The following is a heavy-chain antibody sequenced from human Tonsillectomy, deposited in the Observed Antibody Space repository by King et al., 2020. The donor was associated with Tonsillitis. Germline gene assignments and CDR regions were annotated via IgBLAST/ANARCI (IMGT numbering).Heavy chain of an antibody. Sequence: QLVQSGPEVKKPGTSVKVSCKASGFTFTSSAMQWVRQARGQRLEWIGWIVVGSGNTNYAQKFQERVTITRDMSTSTAYMELSSLRSEDTAVYYCAAETTVLMPRLYYYGMDVWGQGTTVTVS. D-gene: IGHD4-11*01. CDR1: GFTFTSSA. V-gene: IGHV1-58*02. CDR2: IVVGSGNT. CDR3: AAETTVLMPRLYYYGMDV. J-gene: IGHJ6*02.